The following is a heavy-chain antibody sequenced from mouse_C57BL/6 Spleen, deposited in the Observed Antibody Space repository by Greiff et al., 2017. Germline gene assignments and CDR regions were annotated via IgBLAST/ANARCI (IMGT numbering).Heavy chain of an antibody. J-gene: IGHJ3*01. D-gene: IGHD1-1*01. V-gene: IGHV5-9*01. CDR3: AIGPPYGSSYQAWFAY. CDR2: ISGGGGNT. Sequence: EVQVVESGGGLVKPGGSLKLSCAASGFTFSSYTMSWVRQTPEKRLEWVATISGGGGNTYYPDSVKGRFTISRDNAKNTLYLQMSSLSSEDTALYYCAIGPPYGSSYQAWFAYWGQGTLVTVSA. CDR1: GFTFSSYT.